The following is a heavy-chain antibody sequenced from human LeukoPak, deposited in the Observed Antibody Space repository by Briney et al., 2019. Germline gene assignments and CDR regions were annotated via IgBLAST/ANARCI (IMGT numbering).Heavy chain of an antibody. CDR3: ARHHAEILVPND. CDR2: VYYSGNT. J-gene: IGHJ4*02. D-gene: IGHD1-1*01. CDR1: GGYIISRSHY. Sequence: PSETLSLTCTVSGGYIISRSHYWGWIRQSPGKGLEWIGSVYYSGNTYHNPSLKTRATISIDTPTSKNQFSLTLSSVTAADTAVYYCARHHAEILVPNDWGQGTLVTVSS. V-gene: IGHV4-39*01.